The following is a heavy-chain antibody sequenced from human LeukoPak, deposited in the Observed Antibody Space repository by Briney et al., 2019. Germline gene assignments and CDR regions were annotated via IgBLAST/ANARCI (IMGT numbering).Heavy chain of an antibody. D-gene: IGHD5-18*01. CDR2: IHYRGST. J-gene: IGHJ4*02. CDR1: GGSISSYF. Sequence: PSETLSLTCTVSGGSISSYFWSWIRQPPGKGLEWIGYIHYRGSTNYNPSLKSRVTISVDTSKNQFSLKLSSLTAADTAVYYCARSVLGYSYGLHIDYWDQGTLVTVSS. V-gene: IGHV4-59*01. CDR3: ARSVLGYSYGLHIDY.